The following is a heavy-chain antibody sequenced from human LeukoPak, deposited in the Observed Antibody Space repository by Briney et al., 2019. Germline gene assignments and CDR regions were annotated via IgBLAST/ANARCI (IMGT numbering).Heavy chain of an antibody. J-gene: IGHJ3*02. CDR3: ARGKAGSGAFDI. Sequence: AASVKVSCKASGYTFTSYDINWVRQATGQGLEWMGCMNPNSGNKGYAQKFQGRVTITRNTSISTAYLELSSLRSEDTDVYYCARGKAGSGAFDIWGQGTMVTVSS. D-gene: IGHD7-27*01. CDR2: MNPNSGNK. CDR1: GYTFTSYD. V-gene: IGHV1-8*03.